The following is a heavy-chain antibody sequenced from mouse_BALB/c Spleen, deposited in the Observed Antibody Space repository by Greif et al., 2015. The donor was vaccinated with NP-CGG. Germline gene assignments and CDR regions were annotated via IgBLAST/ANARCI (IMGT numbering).Heavy chain of an antibody. D-gene: IGHD1-1*01. CDR1: GFTFSDYG. CDR2: ISNLAYSI. J-gene: IGHJ4*01. Sequence: EVQRVESGGGLVQPGGSRKLSCAASGFTFSDYGMAWVRQAPGKGPEWVAFISNLAYSIYYADTVTGRFTISRENAKNTPCLKMSRLRPEDTAMYYCARGGSSPYYYAMDYWGQGTSVTVSS. V-gene: IGHV5-15*02. CDR3: ARGGSSPYYYAMDY.